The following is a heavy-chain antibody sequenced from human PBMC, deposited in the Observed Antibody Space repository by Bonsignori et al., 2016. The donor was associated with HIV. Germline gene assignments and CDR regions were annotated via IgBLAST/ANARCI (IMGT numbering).Heavy chain of an antibody. CDR2: INHSGST. Sequence: SETLSLTCAVYGGSFSGYYWSWIRQPPGKGLEWIGEINHSGSTNYNPSLKSRVTISVDTSKNQFSLKLSSVTAADTAVYYCARGRNYYGSGKLDYWGQGTLVTVSS. V-gene: IGHV4-34*01. J-gene: IGHJ4*02. D-gene: IGHD3-10*01. CDR1: GGSFSGYY. CDR3: ARGRNYYGSGKLDY.